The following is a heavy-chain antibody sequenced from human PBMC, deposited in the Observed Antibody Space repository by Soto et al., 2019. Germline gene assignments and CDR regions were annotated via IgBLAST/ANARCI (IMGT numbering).Heavy chain of an antibody. CDR1: GYTFTRYG. Sequence: QVQLVQSGAEVKNPGASVKVSCKASGYTFTRYGIGWARQAPGQGLEWMGWINTYNGNTNYAQNVQWRVTLTTDTSTSTAYMELRSLRSNDTAIYYGAMVDVYVTPSPQDVWGQGTTVIVSS. J-gene: IGHJ6*02. V-gene: IGHV1-18*01. CDR2: INTYNGNT. CDR3: AMVDVYVTPSPQDV. D-gene: IGHD3-16*01.